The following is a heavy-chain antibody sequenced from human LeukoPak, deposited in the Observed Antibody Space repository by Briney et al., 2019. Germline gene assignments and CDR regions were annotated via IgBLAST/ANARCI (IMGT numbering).Heavy chain of an antibody. D-gene: IGHD3-22*01. CDR1: GFTVSSNF. J-gene: IGHJ4*02. CDR3: ARDRHYYDTSGDRSYFFDY. CDR2: IYSGGST. V-gene: IGHV3-53*01. Sequence: GGSLRLSCAASGFTVSSNFTSWVRQAPGKGLEWVSVIYSGGSTYYADSVKGRFTISRHNSKNTLYLQMNSLRAEDTAVYYCARDRHYYDTSGDRSYFFDYWGQGTLVIVSS.